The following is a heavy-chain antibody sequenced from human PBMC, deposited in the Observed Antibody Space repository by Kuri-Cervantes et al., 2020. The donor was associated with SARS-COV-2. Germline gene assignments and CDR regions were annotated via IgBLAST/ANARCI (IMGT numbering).Heavy chain of an antibody. CDR1: GYTFTGYY. CDR2: INPNSGGT. J-gene: IGHJ6*02. V-gene: IGHV1-2*04. D-gene: IGHD6-19*01. CDR3: ARSYSSGWYYYYGMDV. Sequence: ASVKVSCKASGYTFTGYYMHWVRQAPGQGLEWMGWINPNSGGTNYAQKFQGWDTMTRDTSISTAYMELSRLRSDDTAVYYCARSYSSGWYYYYGMDVWGQGTTVTVSS.